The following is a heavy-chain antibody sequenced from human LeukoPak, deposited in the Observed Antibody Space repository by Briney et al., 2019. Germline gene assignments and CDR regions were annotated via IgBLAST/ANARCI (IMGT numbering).Heavy chain of an antibody. Sequence: SETLSLTCTVSGGXISSSSYHWGWIRQPPGRGLEWIGTIYYGGSTYYNPSLKSRVTISVDTSKKQFSLKLTSVTAADAAVYYCASLGDYYDSSGYFDAFDIWGQGTMVTVFS. CDR2: IYYGGST. CDR1: GGXISSSSYH. V-gene: IGHV4-39*01. D-gene: IGHD3-22*01. J-gene: IGHJ3*02. CDR3: ASLGDYYDSSGYFDAFDI.